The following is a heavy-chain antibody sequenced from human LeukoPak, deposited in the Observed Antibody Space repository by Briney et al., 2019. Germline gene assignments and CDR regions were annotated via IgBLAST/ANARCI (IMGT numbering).Heavy chain of an antibody. V-gene: IGHV4-4*02. J-gene: IGHJ3*02. D-gene: IGHD3-16*01. CDR3: ARVNEDGGRAFDI. CDR1: GGSMSSSKW. Sequence: ASGTLSLTCAVSGGSMSSSKWWGWVRQPPGKGLEWIGEIYHSGSTNYNPSLKSRVTISVDKYKNQLSMKMSTVTAADTAVYYCARVNEDGGRAFDIWGQGTLVTVSS. CDR2: IYHSGST.